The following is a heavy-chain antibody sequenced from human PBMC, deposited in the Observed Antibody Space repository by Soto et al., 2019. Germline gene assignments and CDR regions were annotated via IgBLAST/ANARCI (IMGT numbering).Heavy chain of an antibody. CDR2: IYYSGST. CDR1: GGSISSGGYY. D-gene: IGHD3-22*01. J-gene: IGHJ4*02. CDR3: ARAAQGSGYYFDY. Sequence: TLSLTCTVSGGSISSGGYYWSWIRQHPGKGLEWIGYIYYSGSTYYNPSLKSRVTISVDTSKNQFSLKLSSVTAADTAVYYCARAAQGSGYYFDYWGQGTLVTVSS. V-gene: IGHV4-31*03.